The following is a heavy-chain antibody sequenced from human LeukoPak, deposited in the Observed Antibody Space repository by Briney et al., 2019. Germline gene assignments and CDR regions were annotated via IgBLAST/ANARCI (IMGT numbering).Heavy chain of an antibody. Sequence: GGSLRLSCAASGFTFSSYGMHWVRQAPGKGLEWVAFIRNDGSDIYYADSVKGRFTISRDNSKKTVYLQMNSLRAEDTAVYYCAIKYYYGSGSYRAFDPWGQGTLVTVSS. CDR2: IRNDGSDI. CDR1: GFTFSSYG. D-gene: IGHD3-10*01. J-gene: IGHJ5*02. V-gene: IGHV3-30*02. CDR3: AIKYYYGSGSYRAFDP.